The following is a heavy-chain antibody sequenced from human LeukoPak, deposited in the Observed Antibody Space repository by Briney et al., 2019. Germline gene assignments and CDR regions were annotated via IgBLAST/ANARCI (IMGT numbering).Heavy chain of an antibody. Sequence: SETLSLTCNVYGGSISTYSWNCIRQPAGKGLEWIGRIYSSGSTNYNPSLKSRVTMSVDTSKNQFSLRLNSVTAADTAVYYCARGGVAAAGLHDAFDIWGQGTMVTVSS. CDR3: ARGGVAAAGLHDAFDI. CDR1: GGSISTYS. J-gene: IGHJ3*02. D-gene: IGHD6-13*01. V-gene: IGHV4-4*07. CDR2: IYSSGST.